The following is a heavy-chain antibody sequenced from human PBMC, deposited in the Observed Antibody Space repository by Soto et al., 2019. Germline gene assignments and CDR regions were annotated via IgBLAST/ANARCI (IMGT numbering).Heavy chain of an antibody. CDR2: IYPGDSDT. Sequence: PGESLKISCKGSGYSFTSYWIGWVRQMPGKVLEWMGIIYPGDSDTRYSPSFQGQVTISADKSISTAYLQWSSLKASDTAMYYCARRRRGYCSSTSCRDYYYGMDVWGQGXTVTVSS. CDR1: GYSFTSYW. D-gene: IGHD2-2*01. CDR3: ARRRRGYCSSTSCRDYYYGMDV. V-gene: IGHV5-51*01. J-gene: IGHJ6*02.